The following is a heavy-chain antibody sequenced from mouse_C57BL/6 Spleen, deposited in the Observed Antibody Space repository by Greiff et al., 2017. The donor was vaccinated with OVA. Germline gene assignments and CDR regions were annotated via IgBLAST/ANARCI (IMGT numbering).Heavy chain of an antibody. Sequence: VKLMESGGGLVKPGGSLKLSCAASGFTFSSYAMSWVRQTPEKRLEWVATISDGGSYTYYPDNVKGRFTISRDNAKNNLYLQMSHLKSEDTAMYYCARERTTTVVATFDYWGQGTTLTVSS. CDR3: ARERTTTVVATFDY. D-gene: IGHD1-1*01. V-gene: IGHV5-4*01. CDR1: GFTFSSYA. CDR2: ISDGGSYT. J-gene: IGHJ2*01.